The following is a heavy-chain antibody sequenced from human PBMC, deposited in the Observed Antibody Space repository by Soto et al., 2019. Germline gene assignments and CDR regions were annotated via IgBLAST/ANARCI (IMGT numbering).Heavy chain of an antibody. D-gene: IGHD5-12*01. Sequence: PGGSLRLSCAASGFTFSSYAMHWVRQAPGKGLEWVAVISYDGSNKYYADSVKGRFTISRDNSKNTLYLQMNSLRAEDTAVYYCARVLEMATQYFDYWGQGTLVTVSS. V-gene: IGHV3-30-3*01. CDR1: GFTFSSYA. CDR3: ARVLEMATQYFDY. CDR2: ISYDGSNK. J-gene: IGHJ4*02.